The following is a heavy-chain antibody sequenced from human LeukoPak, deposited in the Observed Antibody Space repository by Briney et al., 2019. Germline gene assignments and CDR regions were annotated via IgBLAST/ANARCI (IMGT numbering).Heavy chain of an antibody. CDR2: ISADGSYT. V-gene: IGHV3-74*01. J-gene: IGHJ3*02. Sequence: GGSLRLSCAASGFTFSSYWMHWVRQAPGKGLVWVTRISADGSYTLYADSVKGRFTISRDNAKNTLYLQMNSMRAEDTAVYYCATANSGPDIWGQGTTVTVSS. CDR1: GFTFSSYW. D-gene: IGHD1-1*01. CDR3: ATANSGPDI.